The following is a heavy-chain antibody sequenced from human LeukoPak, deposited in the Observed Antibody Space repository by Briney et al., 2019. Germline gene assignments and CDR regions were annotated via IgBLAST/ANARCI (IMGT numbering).Heavy chain of an antibody. CDR3: ARGHGGYSYGRSFDY. J-gene: IGHJ4*02. V-gene: IGHV4-39*01. Sequence: PSETLSLTCTVSGGSISSSSYYWGWIRQPPGKGLEWIGSIYYSGSTYYNPSLKSRVTISVDTSKNQFSLKLSSVTAADTAVYYCARGHGGYSYGRSFDYWGQGTLVTVSS. CDR1: GGSISSSSYY. D-gene: IGHD5-18*01. CDR2: IYYSGST.